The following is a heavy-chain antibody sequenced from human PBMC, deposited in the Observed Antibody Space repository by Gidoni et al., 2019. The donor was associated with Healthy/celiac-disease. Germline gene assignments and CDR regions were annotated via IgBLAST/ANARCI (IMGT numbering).Heavy chain of an antibody. CDR2: NSGRGGSP. D-gene: IGHD3-9*01. J-gene: IGHJ4*02. V-gene: IGHV3-23*01. Sequence: EVQLLESGGGLVQPGGSLRLSCAASGFTFSSYAMSWVRQAPGKGLEWVSANSGRGGSPYDADSVKGRFTISRDNSKSTLYVQMNSQRAEDTAVDYWAKDDWFEYYFDYWGQGTLVTVSS. CDR1: GFTFSSYA. CDR3: AKDDWFEYYFDY.